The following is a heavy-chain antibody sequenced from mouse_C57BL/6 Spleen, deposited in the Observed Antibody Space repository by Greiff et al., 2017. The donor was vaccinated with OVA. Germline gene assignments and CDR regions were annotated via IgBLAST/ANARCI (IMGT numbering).Heavy chain of an antibody. J-gene: IGHJ2*01. CDR2: IHPSDSDT. CDR3: ATPGAQATLDFDY. CDR1: GYTFTSYW. D-gene: IGHD3-2*02. Sequence: VQLQQPGAELVKPGASVKVSCKASGYTFTSYWMHWVKQRPGQGLEWIGRIHPSDSDTNYNQKFKGKATLTVDKSSSTAYMQLSSLTSEDSAVYYCATPGAQATLDFDYWGQGTTLTVSS. V-gene: IGHV1-74*01.